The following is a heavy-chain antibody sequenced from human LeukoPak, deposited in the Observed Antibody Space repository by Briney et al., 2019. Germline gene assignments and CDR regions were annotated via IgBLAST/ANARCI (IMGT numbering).Heavy chain of an antibody. J-gene: IGHJ4*02. D-gene: IGHD3/OR15-3a*01. CDR1: GYNFINHH. CDR2: IDPNGDSA. V-gene: IGHV1-46*03. Sequence: ASVKVSCKASGYNFINHHMHWVRQAPGQGLEWMGIIDPNGDSARYAQKFQGRVTMTRDTSTSTDYLEVRSLRSEDTAVYYCAKDQDSQLDHYFDYWGQGTLVTVSS. CDR3: AKDQDSQLDHYFDY.